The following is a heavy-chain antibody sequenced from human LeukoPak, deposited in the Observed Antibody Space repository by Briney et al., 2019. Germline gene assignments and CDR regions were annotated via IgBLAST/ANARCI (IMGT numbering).Heavy chain of an antibody. CDR2: IYYSGST. Sequence: SETLSLTCTVSGGSISSYYWSWIRQPPGKGLEWIGYIYYSGSTNYNPSLKSRVTISVDMSKNQFSLRLNSVTAADTAVYYCARPIYTSSWYAFDIWGQGTTVTVSS. D-gene: IGHD6-13*01. J-gene: IGHJ3*02. CDR1: GGSISSYY. CDR3: ARPIYTSSWYAFDI. V-gene: IGHV4-59*08.